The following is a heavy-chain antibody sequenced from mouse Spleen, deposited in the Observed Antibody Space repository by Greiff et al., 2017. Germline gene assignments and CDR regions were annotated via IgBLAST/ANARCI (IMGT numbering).Heavy chain of an antibody. J-gene: IGHJ2*01. CDR1: GYAFTNYL. CDR2: INPGSGGT. V-gene: IGHV1-54*01. CDR3: ARWGDYGGYFDY. D-gene: IGHD2-4*01. Sequence: QVQLQQSGAELVRPGTSVKVSCKASGYAFTNYLIEWVKQRPGQGLEWIGVINPGSGGTNYNEKFKGKATLTADKSSSTAYMQLSSLTSEDSAVYFCARWGDYGGYFDYWGQGTTLTVSS.